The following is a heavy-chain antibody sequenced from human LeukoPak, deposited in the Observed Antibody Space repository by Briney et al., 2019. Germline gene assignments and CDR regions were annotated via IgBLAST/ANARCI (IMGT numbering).Heavy chain of an antibody. D-gene: IGHD5-18*01. V-gene: IGHV3-30*18. CDR3: AKEKLPSGYSFLTDY. J-gene: IGHJ4*02. CDR1: RFTFNSYG. Sequence: PGGSLRLSCAAARFTFNSYGMDWVRQAPGKGLEWVAVISYDGPNKYYADSVKGRFTISRDDSKSTLYLQMNSLRPEDTAVYYCAKEKLPSGYSFLTDYWGQGTLVTVSS. CDR2: ISYDGPNK.